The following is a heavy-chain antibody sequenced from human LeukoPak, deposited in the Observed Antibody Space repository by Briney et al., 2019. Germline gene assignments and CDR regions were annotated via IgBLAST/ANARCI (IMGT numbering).Heavy chain of an antibody. V-gene: IGHV3-48*01. J-gene: IGHJ4*02. Sequence: PGGSLRLSCAASGFTFSSYSMNWVRQAPGKGLEWVSYISSSSSTIYYADSVKGRFTISRDNAKNSLYLQMNSLRAEDTAVYYCVRDFAYYYDSSGYYSDYWGRGTLVTVSS. CDR3: VRDFAYYYDSSGYYSDY. D-gene: IGHD3-22*01. CDR1: GFTFSSYS. CDR2: ISSSSSTI.